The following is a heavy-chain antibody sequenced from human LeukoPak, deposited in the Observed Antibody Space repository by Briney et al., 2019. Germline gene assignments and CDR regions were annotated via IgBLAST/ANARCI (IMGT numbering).Heavy chain of an antibody. CDR3: ARDWQRRSGPDVFDI. D-gene: IGHD6-25*01. Sequence: GASVKVSCKASGFSFPSYGISWVRQAPGQGLEWIGWITAYDGDTNYAEKFQGRVTMATDTSTSTASMELWSLRSDDTAVYYCARDWQRRSGPDVFDIWGQGTVVTVSS. CDR1: GFSFPSYG. J-gene: IGHJ3*02. V-gene: IGHV1-18*01. CDR2: ITAYDGDT.